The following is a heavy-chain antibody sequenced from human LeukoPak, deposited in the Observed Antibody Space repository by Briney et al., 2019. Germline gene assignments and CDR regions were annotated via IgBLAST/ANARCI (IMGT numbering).Heavy chain of an antibody. J-gene: IGHJ6*03. V-gene: IGHV1-18*01. CDR1: GYTFTTYG. CDR3: ARGPSFSNSLYYYYYFMDV. Sequence: GASVKVSCKASGYTFTTYGISWVRQAPGQGLERMGWISPYNGDTNYAQKLQGRVTMTTDTSTSTAYMELRSLRADDTAVYFCARGPSFSNSLYYYYYFMDVWAKGTAVTVSS. CDR2: ISPYNGDT. D-gene: IGHD4-11*01.